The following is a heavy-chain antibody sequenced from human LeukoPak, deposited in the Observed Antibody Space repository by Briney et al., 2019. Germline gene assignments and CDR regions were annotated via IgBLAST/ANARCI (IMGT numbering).Heavy chain of an antibody. J-gene: IGHJ4*02. D-gene: IGHD2-2*01. Sequence: GESLKISCKGSGYSFTNYWIAWVRQMPGKGLEWMGIIYPGDSVTKYSPSFQGQVTISADKSINTAYLHWSSLKASDTAMYYCARQHALDYWGQGTLVTVSS. CDR1: GYSFTNYW. CDR3: ARQHALDY. V-gene: IGHV5-51*01. CDR2: IYPGDSVT.